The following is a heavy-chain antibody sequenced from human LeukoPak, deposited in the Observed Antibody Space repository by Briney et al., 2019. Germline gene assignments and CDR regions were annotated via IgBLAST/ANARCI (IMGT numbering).Heavy chain of an antibody. V-gene: IGHV3-74*01. CDR2: INSDGSST. D-gene: IGHD3-22*01. Sequence: GSLRLSCAASGFTFSSYAMSWVRQAPGKGLVWVSRINSDGSSTSYADSVKGRFTISRDNAKNTLYLQMNSLRAEDTAVYYCARDRLPGPPVPYSSGYYSDAFDIWGQGTMVTVSS. CDR1: GFTFSSYA. CDR3: ARDRLPGPPVPYSSGYYSDAFDI. J-gene: IGHJ3*02.